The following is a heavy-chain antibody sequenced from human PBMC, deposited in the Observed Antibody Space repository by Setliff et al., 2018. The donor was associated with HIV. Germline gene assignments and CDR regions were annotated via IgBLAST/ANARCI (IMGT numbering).Heavy chain of an antibody. V-gene: IGHV4-34*01. CDR2: INHSGST. CDR3: ARDKGYYYMDV. J-gene: IGHJ6*03. CDR1: GGSFSGYY. Sequence: SETLSLTCAVYGGSFSGYYWSWIRQSPGKGLEWIGEINHSGSTDYNPSLKSRITISVDTSNNQFSLRLSSVPAADTAGYYCARDKGYYYMDVWGKGITVTVSS.